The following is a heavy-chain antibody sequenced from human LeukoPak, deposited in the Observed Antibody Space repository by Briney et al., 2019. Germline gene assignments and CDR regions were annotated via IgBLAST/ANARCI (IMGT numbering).Heavy chain of an antibody. CDR3: ARARTRGYSGYGEGY. CDR2: IKQDGSEK. Sequence: GGSLRLSCAASRFTFSSYWLSWVSQAPGKGLEWVANIKQDGSEKYYVDSVKGRFTISRDNAKNSLYLQMNSLRAEDTAVYYCARARTRGYSGYGEGYWGQGTLVTVSS. D-gene: IGHD5-12*01. CDR1: RFTFSSYW. V-gene: IGHV3-7*03. J-gene: IGHJ4*02.